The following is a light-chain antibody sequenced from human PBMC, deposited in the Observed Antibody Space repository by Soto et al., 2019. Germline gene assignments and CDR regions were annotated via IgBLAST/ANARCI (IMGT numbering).Light chain of an antibody. CDR1: SSDVGGYHY. Sequence: QSVLTQPASVSGSPGQSITISCTGTSSDVGGYHYVSWYQRHPGKAPKLMIYDVSNRPSGVSNRFSGSKSGNTASLTISGLRAEDEADYHCSSYTSTSIVFGTGTKLTVL. CDR2: DVS. CDR3: SSYTSTSIV. V-gene: IGLV2-14*01. J-gene: IGLJ1*01.